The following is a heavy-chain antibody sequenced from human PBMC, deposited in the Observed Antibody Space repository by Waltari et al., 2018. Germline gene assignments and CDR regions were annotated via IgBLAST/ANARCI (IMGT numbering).Heavy chain of an antibody. CDR3: ATSGWYCFDY. CDR1: GFTLGSFW. CDR2: IKQDGSEK. V-gene: IGHV3-7*01. J-gene: IGHJ4*02. Sequence: EVQLVESGGGLVKRGGSLSPSFAASGFTLGSFWMNWVRQTPGKGLEWVAGIKQDGSEKYYADSVKGRFTISRDNAKNSLYLQMNSLRAEDTAVYYCATSGWYCFDYWGQGTLVTVSS. D-gene: IGHD6-19*01.